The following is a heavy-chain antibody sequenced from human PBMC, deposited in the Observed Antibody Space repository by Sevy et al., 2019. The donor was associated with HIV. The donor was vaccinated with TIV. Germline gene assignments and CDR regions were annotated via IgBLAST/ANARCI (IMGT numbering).Heavy chain of an antibody. D-gene: IGHD3-10*01. J-gene: IGHJ4*02. CDR1: GFTFSDYY. V-gene: IGHV3-11*06. CDR2: ISSSSSYT. CDR3: AGDYYGSGRPFDY. Sequence: GGSLRLSCAASGFTFSDYYMSWIRQAPGKGLEWVSYISSSSSYTNYADSVKGRFTISRDNAKNSLYLQMNSLRAEDTAVYYCAGDYYGSGRPFDYWGQGTLVTVSS.